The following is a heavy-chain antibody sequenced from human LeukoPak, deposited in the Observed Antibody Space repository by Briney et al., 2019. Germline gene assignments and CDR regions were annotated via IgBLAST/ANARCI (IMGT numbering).Heavy chain of an antibody. CDR2: ISWNSGSI. V-gene: IGHV3-9*01. CDR1: GFTFDDYA. Sequence: GRSLRLSCAASGFTFDDYAMHWVRQAPGKGLEWVSGISWNSGSIGYADSVKGRFTISRDNAKNSLYLQMNSLRAEDTALYYCAKDLHKWELRNHYFDYWGQGTLVTVSS. D-gene: IGHD1-26*01. J-gene: IGHJ4*02. CDR3: AKDLHKWELRNHYFDY.